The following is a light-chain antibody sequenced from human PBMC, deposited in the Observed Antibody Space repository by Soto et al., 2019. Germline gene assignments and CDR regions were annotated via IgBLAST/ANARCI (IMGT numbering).Light chain of an antibody. CDR3: QQYNSYWT. CDR1: QSVSGW. J-gene: IGKJ1*01. V-gene: IGKV1-5*01. CDR2: DAS. Sequence: DIQMTQSPSTQSASVGDTVTVTCRASQSVSGWLAWYQQKPGEAPKLLIYDASSLESGVPSRFSGSGSGTEFTLTISSLQPDDFATYYCQQYNSYWTFGQGTKVDIK.